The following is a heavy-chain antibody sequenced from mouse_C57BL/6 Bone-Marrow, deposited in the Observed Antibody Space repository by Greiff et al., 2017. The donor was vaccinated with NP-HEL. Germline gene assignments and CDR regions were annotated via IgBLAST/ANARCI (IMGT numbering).Heavy chain of an antibody. CDR3: ARSPPWLWGYYAMDY. Sequence: VMLVESGPGLVQPSQSLSITCTVSGFSLTSYGVHWVRQSPGKGLEWLGVIWSGGSTDYNAAFISRLSISKDNSKSQVFFKMNSLQADDTAIYYCARSPPWLWGYYAMDYWGQGTSVTVSS. CDR1: GFSLTSYG. D-gene: IGHD1-1*02. V-gene: IGHV2-2*01. CDR2: IWSGGST. J-gene: IGHJ4*01.